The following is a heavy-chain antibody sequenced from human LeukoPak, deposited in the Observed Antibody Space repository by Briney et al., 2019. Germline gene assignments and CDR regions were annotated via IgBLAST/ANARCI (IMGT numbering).Heavy chain of an antibody. J-gene: IGHJ3*02. Sequence: ASVKVSCKASGYTFTSYGISWVRQAPGQGLEWMGWISAYNGNTNYAQKLQGRVTMTTDTSTSTAYMELRSLRSDDTAVYYCARDSRGGGSSAFDAFDIWGQGTMVTVSS. CDR3: ARDSRGGGSSAFDAFDI. V-gene: IGHV1-18*01. D-gene: IGHD2-15*01. CDR1: GYTFTSYG. CDR2: ISAYNGNT.